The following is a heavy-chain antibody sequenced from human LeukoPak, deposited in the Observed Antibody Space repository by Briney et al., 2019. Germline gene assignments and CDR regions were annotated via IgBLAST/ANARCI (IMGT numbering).Heavy chain of an antibody. CDR2: IYYSGST. V-gene: IGHV4-59*08. CDR1: GGSISSYY. J-gene: IGHJ4*02. Sequence: SETLSLTRTVSGGSISSYYWSWIRQPPGKGLEWIGYIYYSGSTNYNPSLKSRVTISVDTSKNQFSLKLSSVTAADTAVYYCARLTDYGDYVDYWGQGTLVTVSS. CDR3: ARLTDYGDYVDY. D-gene: IGHD4-17*01.